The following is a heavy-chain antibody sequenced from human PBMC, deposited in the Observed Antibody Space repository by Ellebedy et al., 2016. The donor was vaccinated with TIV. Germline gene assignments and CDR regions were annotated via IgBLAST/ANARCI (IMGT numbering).Heavy chain of an antibody. CDR2: INAANGNT. CDR1: GYTFTNYA. V-gene: IGHV1-3*01. J-gene: IGHJ4*03. CDR3: ARGPYVVGATTGLDY. Sequence: AASVKVSCKASGYTFTNYAIHWVRQAPGQRLEWMGLINAANGNTKYSQKFQGRVTITRDTSASTAYMELSNLRSEDTAVHYCARGPYVVGATTGLDYWGQGTTVTVSS. D-gene: IGHD1-26*01.